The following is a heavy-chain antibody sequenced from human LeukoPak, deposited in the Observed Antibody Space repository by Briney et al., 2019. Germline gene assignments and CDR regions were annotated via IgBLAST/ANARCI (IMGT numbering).Heavy chain of an antibody. CDR3: ARNYGDSDDAFDI. CDR1: GGSISSSSYY. V-gene: IGHV4-61*05. Sequence: SETLSLTCTVSGGSISSSSYYWGWIRQPPGKGLEWIGYIYYSGSTNYNPSLKSRVTISVDTSKNQFSLKLSSVTAADTAVYYCARNYGDSDDAFDIWGQGTMVTVSS. CDR2: IYYSGST. J-gene: IGHJ3*02. D-gene: IGHD4-17*01.